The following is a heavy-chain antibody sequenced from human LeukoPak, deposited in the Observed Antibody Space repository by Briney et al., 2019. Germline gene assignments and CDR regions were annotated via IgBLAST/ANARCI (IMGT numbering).Heavy chain of an antibody. CDR3: ARDTMVRGVDY. D-gene: IGHD3-10*01. Sequence: PSETLSLTCTVSGGSISSYYWSWIRQPPGKGLEWIGYIYYSGSTNYNPSLKSRVTISVDTSKNQFSLKLSPVTAADTAVYYCARDTMVRGVDYWGQGTLVTVSS. V-gene: IGHV4-59*01. J-gene: IGHJ4*02. CDR2: IYYSGST. CDR1: GGSISSYY.